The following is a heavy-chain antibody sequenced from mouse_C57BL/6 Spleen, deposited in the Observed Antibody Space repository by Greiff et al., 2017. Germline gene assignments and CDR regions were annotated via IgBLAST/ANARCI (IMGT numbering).Heavy chain of an antibody. CDR2: IDPEDGET. Sequence: EVQLQQSGAELVKPGASVKLSCTASGFNIKGYYMHWVKQRTEQGLEWIGRIDPEDGETKYAPKFQGKATITADTSSNTADLQLSSLTSEDTAVYYFARSYDDDYAWFAYWGQGTLVTVSA. J-gene: IGHJ3*01. CDR3: ARSYDDDYAWFAY. CDR1: GFNIKGYY. V-gene: IGHV14-2*01. D-gene: IGHD2-3*01.